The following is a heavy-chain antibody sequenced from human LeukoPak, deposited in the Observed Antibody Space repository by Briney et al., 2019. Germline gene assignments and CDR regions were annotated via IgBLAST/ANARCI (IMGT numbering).Heavy chain of an antibody. Sequence: GGSLRLSCLGSGFNFRYFWMSWVRQAPGKGLEWVANINHDGRETYYADSVKGRFIISRDNAKDSLYLQMNSLRAEDTAVYYCTNSGDIVVVPAAPNPDAFDIWGQGTMVTVSS. J-gene: IGHJ3*02. CDR1: GFNFRYFW. CDR2: INHDGRET. D-gene: IGHD2-2*01. V-gene: IGHV3-7*03. CDR3: TNSGDIVVVPAAPNPDAFDI.